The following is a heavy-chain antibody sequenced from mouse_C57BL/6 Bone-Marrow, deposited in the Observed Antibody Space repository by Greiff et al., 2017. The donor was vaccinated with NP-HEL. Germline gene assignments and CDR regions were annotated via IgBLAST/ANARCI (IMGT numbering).Heavy chain of an antibody. J-gene: IGHJ2*01. V-gene: IGHV1-54*01. CDR2: INPGSGGT. CDR3: ASNYDFDY. D-gene: IGHD2-1*01. CDR1: GYAFTNYL. Sequence: QVQLQQSGAELVRPGTSVKVSCKASGYAFTNYLIEWVKQRPGQGLEWIGVINPGSGGTNYNEKFKGKATLTADKSSSTAYMQLSSLTSEDSAVYFCASNYDFDYWGQGTTLTVSS.